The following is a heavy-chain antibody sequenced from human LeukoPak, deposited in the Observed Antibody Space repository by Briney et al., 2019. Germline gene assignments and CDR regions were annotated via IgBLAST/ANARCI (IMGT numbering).Heavy chain of an antibody. CDR2: IYYSGST. CDR3: ARDSVHSSYFDY. CDR1: GGSISSYY. V-gene: IGHV4-59*01. Sequence: SETLSLTCTVSGGSISSYYWSWIRQPPGKGLEWIGYIYYSGSTNYNPSLKSRVTISVDTSKNQFSLKLSSVTAADTAVYYCARDSVHSSYFDYWGQGTLVTVSS. D-gene: IGHD1-1*01. J-gene: IGHJ4*02.